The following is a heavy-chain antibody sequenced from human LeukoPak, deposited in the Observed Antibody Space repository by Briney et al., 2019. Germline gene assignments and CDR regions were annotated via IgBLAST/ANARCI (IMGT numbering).Heavy chain of an antibody. D-gene: IGHD3-22*01. CDR3: ARDRFSDSSGFPSEN. J-gene: IGHJ4*02. V-gene: IGHV1-18*01. CDR1: GYTFTSYG. CDR2: ISAYNGNT. Sequence: ASVKVSCKASGYTFTSYGISWVRQAPGQGLEWMGWISAYNGNTNYAQKLQGRVTMTTDTSTSTVYMELRSLRSDDTAVYYCARDRFSDSSGFPSENWGQGTLVTVSS.